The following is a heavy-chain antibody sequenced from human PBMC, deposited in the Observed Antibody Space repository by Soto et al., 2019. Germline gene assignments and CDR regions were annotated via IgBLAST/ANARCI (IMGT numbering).Heavy chain of an antibody. V-gene: IGHV4-4*02. CDR1: GGSIGSSNW. CDR3: ARGSPTEQVDS. Sequence: SETLSLTCAVSGGSIGSSNWWSWVRQPPGKGLEWIGEIYHSGSTNYNPSLKSRVTISADTSKNQFSLALTSVTAADTAMYYCARGSPTEQVDSWGQGILVTVSS. CDR2: IYHSGST. J-gene: IGHJ4*02. D-gene: IGHD1-1*01.